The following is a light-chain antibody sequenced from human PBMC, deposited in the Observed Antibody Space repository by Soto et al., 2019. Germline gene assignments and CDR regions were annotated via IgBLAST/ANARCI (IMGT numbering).Light chain of an antibody. CDR2: DAS. CDR1: ESVSPY. Sequence: EIVLTQSPATLSLSPGERATLSCRASESVSPYLAWYQQKPGQAPRLLMYDASNRVAGIPGRFSGSGSGTDFTLTISSLEPEDFAVYYCQQRSDWPLTFGGGTKVDIK. CDR3: QQRSDWPLT. J-gene: IGKJ4*01. V-gene: IGKV3-11*01.